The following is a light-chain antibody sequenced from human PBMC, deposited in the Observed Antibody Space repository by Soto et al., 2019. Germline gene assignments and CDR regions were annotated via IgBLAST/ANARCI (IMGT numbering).Light chain of an antibody. CDR3: QQYNSSWWT. CDR1: QDINKW. CDR2: KAS. Sequence: DIQMTQSPSTLSASVGDRITITCRASQDINKWLAWYQQKPGKAPNLLISKASNLESGVPSRFSGSGSGTEYTLTISSLQPEDFATYYCQQYNSSWWTFGQGTKVDIK. J-gene: IGKJ1*01. V-gene: IGKV1-5*03.